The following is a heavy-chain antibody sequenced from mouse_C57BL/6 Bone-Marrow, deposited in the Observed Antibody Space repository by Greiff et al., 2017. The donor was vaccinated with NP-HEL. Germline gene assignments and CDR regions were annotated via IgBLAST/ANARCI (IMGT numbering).Heavy chain of an antibody. J-gene: IGHJ2*01. D-gene: IGHD1-1*01. CDR1: GFNIKDDY. Sequence: VQLQQSGAELVRPGASVKLSCTASGFNIKDDYMHWVKQRPEQGLEWIGWIDPENGDTEYASKFQGKATITADTSSNTAYLQLSSLTSEDTAVFDCTTLLRSLYFDYWGQGTTLTVSS. CDR2: IDPENGDT. V-gene: IGHV14-4*01. CDR3: TTLLRSLYFDY.